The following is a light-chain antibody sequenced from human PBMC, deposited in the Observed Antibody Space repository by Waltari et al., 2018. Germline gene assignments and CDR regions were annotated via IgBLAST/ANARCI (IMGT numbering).Light chain of an antibody. CDR2: KVS. Sequence: DVVMTQSPLSLPVTLGQPASISCRSSQSLVYSDGNTYLSWFQQRPGQSPRRLLSKVSNRDSGVPDRFSGSGSGTDFTLKISRVEAEDVGVYYCMQGTHRPLTFGQGTKVEIK. CDR1: QSLVYSDGNTY. J-gene: IGKJ1*01. CDR3: MQGTHRPLT. V-gene: IGKV2-30*01.